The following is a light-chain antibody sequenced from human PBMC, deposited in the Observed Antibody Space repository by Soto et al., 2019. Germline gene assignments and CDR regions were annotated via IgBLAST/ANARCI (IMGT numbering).Light chain of an antibody. J-gene: IGKJ1*01. Sequence: VVTQSPTTLSVAPVETATLSCSASHSVGSNLAWYQQNNGQAPRLLIYGASTRATGVPARFSGSGYGTEFNLTISSLQTDDFATYYCQHYNSYSEAFGQGTKVDIK. V-gene: IGKV3-15*01. CDR2: GAS. CDR1: HSVGSN. CDR3: QHYNSYSEA.